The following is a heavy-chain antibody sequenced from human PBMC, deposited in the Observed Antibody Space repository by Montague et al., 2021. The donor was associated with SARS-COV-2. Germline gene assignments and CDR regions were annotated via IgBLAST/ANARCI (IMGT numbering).Heavy chain of an antibody. CDR1: GASIDTGNHY. Sequence: SETLSLTCRVPGASIDTGNHYWTWIRQSAGQGLEWIGNIYNSGPTNYNPSLKSRVTISLDRAKNHFSLLRSSVTAADTATYYCARAGSGSYSFYYYYGMDVWGQGTTVTVSS. J-gene: IGHJ6*02. V-gene: IGHV4-61*10. CDR2: IYNSGPT. D-gene: IGHD3-10*01. CDR3: ARAGSGSYSFYYYYGMDV.